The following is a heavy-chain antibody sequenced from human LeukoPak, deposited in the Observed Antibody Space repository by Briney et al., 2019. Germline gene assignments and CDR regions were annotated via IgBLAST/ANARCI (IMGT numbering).Heavy chain of an antibody. D-gene: IGHD1-26*01. CDR3: ARDPSLIVGASISFFDY. Sequence: GASVKVSCKASGYTFSSYGISWVRQAPGQGREWMGWINTYNGNTNYAQKFQGRVTMTTDTSTSTAYMDLRSLRSDDTAVYYCARDPSLIVGASISFFDYWGQGTLVTVSS. J-gene: IGHJ4*02. CDR1: GYTFSSYG. CDR2: INTYNGNT. V-gene: IGHV1-18*01.